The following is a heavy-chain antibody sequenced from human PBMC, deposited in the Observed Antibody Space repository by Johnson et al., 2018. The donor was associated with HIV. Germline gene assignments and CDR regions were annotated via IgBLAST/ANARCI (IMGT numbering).Heavy chain of an antibody. CDR3: ASQVRGLRLGVDAFDI. J-gene: IGHJ3*02. CDR2: IYSDGNT. D-gene: IGHD3-16*01. V-gene: IGHV3-66*04. CDR1: GFTVSTNY. Sequence: MQLVESGGGLVQPGRSLRLSCAASGFTVSTNYMTWVRQAPGKGLECVSLIYSDGNTYYADSVKGRFTISRDNSKNTLYLQMNSLRAEDTAVYFCASQVRGLRLGVDAFDIWGQGTMVTVSS.